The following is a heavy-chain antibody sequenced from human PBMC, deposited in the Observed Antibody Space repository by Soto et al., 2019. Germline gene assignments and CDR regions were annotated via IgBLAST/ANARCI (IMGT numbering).Heavy chain of an antibody. CDR3: ARDLLGASYYYYGMDV. CDR2: IDYSGSS. V-gene: IGHV4-61*01. CDR1: GGSVSSGTYY. J-gene: IGHJ6*02. D-gene: IGHD1-26*01. Sequence: ASETLSLTCTVSGGSVSSGTYYWGWIRQPPGKGLEWIGYIDYSGSSKYNSSLKSRVTISVDTSKNQFSLKLSSVTAADTAVYYCARDLLGASYYYYGMDVWGQGTTVTVSS.